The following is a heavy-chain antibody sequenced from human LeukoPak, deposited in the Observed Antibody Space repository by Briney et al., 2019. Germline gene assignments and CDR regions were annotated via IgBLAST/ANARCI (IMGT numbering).Heavy chain of an antibody. CDR3: AREREDGSGSYYLWFDP. D-gene: IGHD3-10*01. J-gene: IGHJ5*02. V-gene: IGHV1-69*13. Sequence: EASVKVSCKASGGTFSSYAISWVRQAPGQGLEWMGGIIPIFGTANYAQKFQGRVTITADESTSTAYMELSSLRSEDTAVYYCAREREDGSGSYYLWFDPWGQGTLVTVSS. CDR1: GGTFSSYA. CDR2: IIPIFGTA.